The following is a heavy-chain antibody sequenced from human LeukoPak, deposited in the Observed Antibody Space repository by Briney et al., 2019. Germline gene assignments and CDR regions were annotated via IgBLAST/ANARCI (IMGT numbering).Heavy chain of an antibody. CDR3: ATGNDKLMVYADSFDY. Sequence: SETLSLTCIVSGGSISTYYWNWIRQPPGKGLEWIGYIYHSGSTNYNPSLQSRVTISVDTSKNQFSLNLNSVTAADTAVYYCATGNDKLMVYADSFDYWGQGTLVTVSS. CDR1: GGSISTYY. CDR2: IYHSGST. J-gene: IGHJ4*02. V-gene: IGHV4-59*01. D-gene: IGHD2-8*01.